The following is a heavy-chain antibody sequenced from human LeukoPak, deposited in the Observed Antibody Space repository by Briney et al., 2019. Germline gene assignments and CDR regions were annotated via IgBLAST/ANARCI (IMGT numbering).Heavy chain of an antibody. CDR3: ARDHRGYSYGLFDN. V-gene: IGHV4-59*01. Sequence: SETLSLTCTVSGGSISSYYWSWIRQPPGKGLEWIGYIYYSGSTNYNPSLKSRVTISVDTSKNQFSLKLSSVTAADTAVYYCARDHRGYSYGLFDNWGQGTLVTVSS. J-gene: IGHJ4*02. CDR1: GGSISSYY. CDR2: IYYSGST. D-gene: IGHD5-18*01.